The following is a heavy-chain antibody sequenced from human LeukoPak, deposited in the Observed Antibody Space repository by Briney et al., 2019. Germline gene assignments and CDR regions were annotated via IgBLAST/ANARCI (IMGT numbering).Heavy chain of an antibody. D-gene: IGHD3-22*01. CDR1: GFTFRSYA. CDR2: ISGSGGST. V-gene: IGHV3-23*01. J-gene: IGHJ4*02. CDR3: ASHHYYDSSGLDDYFDY. Sequence: GGSLRLSCAAFGFTFRSYAMSWVRQSPGKGLEWVSAISGSGGSTYYADSVKGRLTISRDNSKNTLYLQMNSLRAEDTAVYYCASHHYYDSSGLDDYFDYWGQGTLVTVSS.